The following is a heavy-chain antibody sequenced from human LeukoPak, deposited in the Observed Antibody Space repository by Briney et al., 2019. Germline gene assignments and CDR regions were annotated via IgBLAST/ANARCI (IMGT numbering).Heavy chain of an antibody. J-gene: IGHJ5*02. D-gene: IGHD6-13*01. V-gene: IGHV4-34*01. CDR3: ARAGSWTNNWIDP. CDR2: INHSGST. Sequence: SSETLSLTCAVYGGSFSGYYWSWIRQPPGKGLEWIGEINHSGSTNYNPSLKSRVTISVDTSKNQFSLKLSSVTAADTAVYYCARAGSWTNNWIDPWGQGTLVTVSS. CDR1: GGSFSGYY.